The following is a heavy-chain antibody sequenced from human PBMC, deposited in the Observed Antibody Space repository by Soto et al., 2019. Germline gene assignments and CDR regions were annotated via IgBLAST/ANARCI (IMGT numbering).Heavy chain of an antibody. D-gene: IGHD6-13*01. J-gene: IGHJ4*02. CDR2: IWYDGSKK. CDR3: AREGYSSCWHVTDY. CDR1: GFTFSSYD. V-gene: IGHV3-33*01. Sequence: QVQLVESGGGVVQPGRSLRLSCAASGFTFSSYDMHWVRQAPGKGLGWVAVIWYDGSKKYYADSVKGRFTISRYNSKNTLYLQMNSLRAEDTAVYYCAREGYSSCWHVTDYWGQGTLFPVSS.